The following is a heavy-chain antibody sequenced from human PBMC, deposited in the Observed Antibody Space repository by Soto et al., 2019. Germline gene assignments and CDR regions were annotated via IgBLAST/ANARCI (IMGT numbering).Heavy chain of an antibody. J-gene: IGHJ5*02. D-gene: IGHD6-19*01. V-gene: IGHV4-39*01. CDR2: IYYSGST. Sequence: SKTLSLTCTVSGGSISSSRYYLGWIRQPPGKGLEWIVSIYYSGSTYYNPSLKSRVTISVDTSKNQFYLKLSSVTAADTAVYYCARPYSSGWSGWFEPWGQGTMVTVS. CDR3: ARPYSSGWSGWFEP. CDR1: GGSISSSRYY.